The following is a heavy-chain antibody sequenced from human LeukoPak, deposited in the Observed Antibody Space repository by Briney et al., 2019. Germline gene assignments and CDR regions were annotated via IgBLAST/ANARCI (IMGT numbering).Heavy chain of an antibody. CDR2: ISYDGSNK. CDR3: ARDIGSGSYTLSDY. J-gene: IGHJ4*02. CDR1: GFTFSSYA. D-gene: IGHD3-10*01. Sequence: GESLRLSCAASGFTFSSYAMHWVRQAPGKGLEWVAVISYDGSNKYYADSVKGRFTLSRDNSKNTLYLQMNSLRAEDTAVYYCARDIGSGSYTLSDYWGQGTLVTVSS. V-gene: IGHV3-30-3*01.